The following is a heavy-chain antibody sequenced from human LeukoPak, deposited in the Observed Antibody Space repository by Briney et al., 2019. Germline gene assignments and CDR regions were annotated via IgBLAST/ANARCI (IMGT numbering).Heavy chain of an antibody. CDR3: AKGGVIANV. V-gene: IGHV3-30*18. CDR2: ISYDGSNK. Sequence: PGGSLRLSCAASGFTFSSYGMHWVRQAPGEGLEWVAVISYDGSNKYYADSVKGRFTISRDNSKNTLYLQMNSLRAEDTAVYYCAKGGVIANVWGQGTTVTVSS. CDR1: GFTFSSYG. J-gene: IGHJ6*02. D-gene: IGHD3-10*01.